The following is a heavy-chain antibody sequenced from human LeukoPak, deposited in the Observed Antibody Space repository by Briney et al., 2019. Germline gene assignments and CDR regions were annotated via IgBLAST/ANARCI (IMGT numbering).Heavy chain of an antibody. V-gene: IGHV3-30*02. Sequence: GGSLRLSCAASGFTFSTFGVHWVRQAPGKGLEWVAFIRYDGSNNYYADSVKGRFTISRDNFKNTVYLQMNSLRVEDTAVYYCARDKAVYAGSSPGYWGQGTLVTVSS. CDR1: GFTFSTFG. J-gene: IGHJ4*02. CDR3: ARDKAVYAGSSPGY. CDR2: IRYDGSNN. D-gene: IGHD6-6*01.